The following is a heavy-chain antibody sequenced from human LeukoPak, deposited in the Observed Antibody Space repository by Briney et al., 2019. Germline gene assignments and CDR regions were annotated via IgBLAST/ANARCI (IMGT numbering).Heavy chain of an antibody. D-gene: IGHD2-15*01. J-gene: IGHJ3*02. CDR2: ISSSSSYI. CDR3: ARTYCSGGSCYSWAFDI. V-gene: IGHV3-21*01. Sequence: PGGSLRLSCAASGFTFSSYAMSWVRQAPGKGLEWVSSISSSSSYIYYADSVKGRFTISRDNAKNSLYLQMNSLRAEDTAVYYCARTYCSGGSCYSWAFDIWGQGTMVTVSS. CDR1: GFTFSSYA.